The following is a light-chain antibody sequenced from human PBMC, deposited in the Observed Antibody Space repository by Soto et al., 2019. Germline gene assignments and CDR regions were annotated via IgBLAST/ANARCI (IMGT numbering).Light chain of an antibody. V-gene: IGKV1-16*01. J-gene: IGKJ5*01. Sequence: DIQMTQSPSSVSASVGERVTINCRASQDIRNFLAWFQQKPGKAPKFLIYDATRLQSGVPLRFSGSGSGTDFTLTINSLQPEDFATYSCQQYNSYPMTFGQGTRLEIK. CDR2: DAT. CDR1: QDIRNF. CDR3: QQYNSYPMT.